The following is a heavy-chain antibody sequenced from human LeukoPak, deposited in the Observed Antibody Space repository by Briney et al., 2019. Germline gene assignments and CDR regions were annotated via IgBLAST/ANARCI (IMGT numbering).Heavy chain of an antibody. CDR3: ARDRSCSSTSCMGYFDY. CDR1: GYTFTSYG. J-gene: IGHJ4*02. D-gene: IGHD2-2*01. Sequence: SVKVSCKASGYTFTSYGISWVRQAPGQGLEWMGWISAYNGNTNYAQKLQGRVTMTTDTSTSTAYMELRSLRSDDTAVYYCARDRSCSSTSCMGYFDYWGQGTLVTVSS. V-gene: IGHV1-18*01. CDR2: ISAYNGNT.